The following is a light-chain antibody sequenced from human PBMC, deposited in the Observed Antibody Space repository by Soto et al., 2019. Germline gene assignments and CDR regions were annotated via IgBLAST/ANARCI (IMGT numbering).Light chain of an antibody. CDR1: SSNIGSNT. J-gene: IGLJ2*01. Sequence: QSVLTQPRSASGTPGQRVTISCSGSSSNIGSNTVNWYQQLPGTAPKLLISNNNQRPSGVPDRFSGSKSGTSASLAISGLQSDDEADYYCATWDDSLNGVVFGGGTKLTVL. CDR2: NNN. CDR3: ATWDDSLNGVV. V-gene: IGLV1-44*01.